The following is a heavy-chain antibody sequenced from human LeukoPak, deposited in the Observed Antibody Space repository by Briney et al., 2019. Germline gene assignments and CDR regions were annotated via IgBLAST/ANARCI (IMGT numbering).Heavy chain of an antibody. V-gene: IGHV3-53*01. J-gene: IGHJ4*02. Sequence: PGGSLRLSCAASGFTVSSNYMSWVRQAPGKGLEWVSVIYSGGSTYYADSVKGRFTISRDNSKNTLYLQMNSLRAEDTAVYYCARVLVEYYYDSSGYYYPIYFDYWGQGTLVTVSS. CDR2: IYSGGST. CDR1: GFTVSSNY. D-gene: IGHD3-22*01. CDR3: ARVLVEYYYDSSGYYYPIYFDY.